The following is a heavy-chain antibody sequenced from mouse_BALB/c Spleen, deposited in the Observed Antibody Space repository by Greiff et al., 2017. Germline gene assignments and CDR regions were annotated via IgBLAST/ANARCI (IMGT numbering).Heavy chain of an antibody. Sequence: EVQLQQSGPELVKPGASVKISCKASGYTFTDYNMHWVKQSHGKSLEWIGYIYPYNGGTGYNQKFKSKATLTVDNSSSTAYMELRSLTSEDSAVYYCAREGDYDYGFYAMDYWGQGTSVTVSS. CDR3: AREGDYDYGFYAMDY. J-gene: IGHJ4*01. CDR2: IYPYNGGT. V-gene: IGHV1S29*02. D-gene: IGHD2-4*01. CDR1: GYTFTDYN.